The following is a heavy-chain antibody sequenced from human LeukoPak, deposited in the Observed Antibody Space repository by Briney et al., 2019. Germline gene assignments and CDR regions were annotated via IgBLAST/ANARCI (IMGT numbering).Heavy chain of an antibody. CDR1: GYTFTSYG. CDR2: ISAYNGNT. Sequence: ASVKVSCKASGYTFTSYGISWVRQAPGQGLEWMGWISAYNGNTNYAQKLQGRVTMTTDTPTSTAYMELRSLRSDDTAVYYCARDYYYYGMDVWGQGTTVTVSS. V-gene: IGHV1-18*01. CDR3: ARDYYYYGMDV. J-gene: IGHJ6*02.